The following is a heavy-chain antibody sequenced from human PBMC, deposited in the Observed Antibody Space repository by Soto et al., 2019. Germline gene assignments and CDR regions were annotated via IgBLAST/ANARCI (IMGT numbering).Heavy chain of an antibody. D-gene: IGHD3-3*01. V-gene: IGHV4-4*07. J-gene: IGHJ4*02. CDR2: IYTSGST. CDR1: GGSISSYY. CDR3: ARDRPHPDYDFWSGLIFDY. Sequence: QVQLQESGPGLVKPSETLSLTCTVSGGSISSYYWSWIRQPAGKGLEWIGRIYTSGSTNYNPSLKSRVTMSVDTSKNQFSLKLSSVTAADTAVYYCARDRPHPDYDFWSGLIFDYWGQGTLVTVSS.